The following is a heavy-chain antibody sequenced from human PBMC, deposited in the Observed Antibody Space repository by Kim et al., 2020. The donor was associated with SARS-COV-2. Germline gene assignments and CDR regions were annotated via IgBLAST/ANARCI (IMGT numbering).Heavy chain of an antibody. V-gene: IGHV3-23*01. D-gene: IGHD3-22*01. CDR3: ARNQGRDSSAVYGMDV. Sequence: GGSLRLSCAASGFTFSTYAMSWVRQAPGKGLEGVSAISGGGGATDYADSVKGRFTISRDNSENTLYRQMNSLRAADTAIYYCARNQGRDSSAVYGMDVWGQGTTVTVPS. J-gene: IGHJ6*02. CDR2: ISGGGGAT. CDR1: GFTFSTYA.